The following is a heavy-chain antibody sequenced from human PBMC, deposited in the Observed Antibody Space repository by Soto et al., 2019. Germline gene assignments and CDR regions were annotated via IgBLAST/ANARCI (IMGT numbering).Heavy chain of an antibody. CDR1: GFTFGDYA. CDR2: ICWNSGSI. J-gene: IGHJ5*02. CDR3: ARDMLGRVAAISFWLDH. Sequence: GGSLRLSCAASGFTFGDYAMHWVRQAPGKGLEWVSGICWNSGSIGYADSVKGRFTISRDNAKNSLYLQMNSLRAEDTAVYYCARDMLGRVAAISFWLDHWGQGTLVTVSS. D-gene: IGHD2-15*01. V-gene: IGHV3-9*01.